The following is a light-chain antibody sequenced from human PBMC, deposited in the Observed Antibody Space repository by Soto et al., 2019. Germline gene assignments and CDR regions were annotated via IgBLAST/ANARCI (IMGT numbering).Light chain of an antibody. CDR1: QSVSSY. CDR3: QQSSNWPPIFT. V-gene: IGKV3-11*01. CDR2: DAS. Sequence: EIVLTQSPATLSLSPGERATLSCRASQSVSSYLAWYQQKPGQAPRLLIYDASNRATGIPARFSGSGSGTDFTLTISSLEPEDFAVYYCQQSSNWPPIFTLGPGTKVDIK. J-gene: IGKJ3*01.